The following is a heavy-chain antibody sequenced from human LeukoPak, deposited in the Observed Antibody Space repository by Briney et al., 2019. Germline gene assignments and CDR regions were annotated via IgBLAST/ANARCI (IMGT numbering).Heavy chain of an antibody. CDR2: IWSEGRDQ. Sequence: GGSLRLSCTASGFTFSDFAMHWVRQAPGKGLEWVAFIWSEGRDQSYSDSVKGRFTISRDNSKNTLFLQMDSLRAEDSAVFYCARDGPNYDIDCWGQGTLVTVSS. CDR3: ARDGPNYDIDC. V-gene: IGHV3-33*08. J-gene: IGHJ4*02. CDR1: GFTFSDFA. D-gene: IGHD3-3*01.